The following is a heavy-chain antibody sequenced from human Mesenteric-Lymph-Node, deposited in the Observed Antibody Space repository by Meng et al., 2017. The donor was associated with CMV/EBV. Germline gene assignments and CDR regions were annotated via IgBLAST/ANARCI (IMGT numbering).Heavy chain of an antibody. Sequence: GSLRLSCTVSSGSISSYYWSWIRQPPGKGLEWIGYIYYSGSTNYNPSLKSRVTISVDTSKNQFSLKLSSVTAADTAVYYCARGITIFGVVTAYYFDYWGQGTLVTVSS. D-gene: IGHD3-3*01. CDR1: SGSISSYY. J-gene: IGHJ4*02. CDR3: ARGITIFGVVTAYYFDY. V-gene: IGHV4-59*01. CDR2: IYYSGST.